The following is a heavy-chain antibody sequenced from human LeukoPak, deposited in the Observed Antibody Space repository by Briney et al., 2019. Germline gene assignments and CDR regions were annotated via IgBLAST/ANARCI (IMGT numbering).Heavy chain of an antibody. CDR3: ARSFGYCSAGRCFPFDY. CDR1: GFAFSFTA. J-gene: IGHJ4*02. Sequence: GGSLRLSCEASGFAFSFTAMTWVRQAPGTGLEWVSTINANAINTYYADSVKGRFTISRDNSKSTLYLQMNSLRAEDTAVYYCARSFGYCSAGRCFPFDYWGQGTLVTVSS. V-gene: IGHV3-23*01. D-gene: IGHD2-15*01. CDR2: INANAINT.